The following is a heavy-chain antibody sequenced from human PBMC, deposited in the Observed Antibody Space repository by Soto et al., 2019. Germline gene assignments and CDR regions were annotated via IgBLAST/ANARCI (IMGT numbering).Heavy chain of an antibody. CDR2: ISNDGSS. CDR3: ARLPNKSPQN. J-gene: IGHJ1*01. Sequence: EVQLVESGGGLVQPGGSLRLSCVASGFTFRRYWMHWVRQAPGKGLVWVSSISNDGSSIYADPVKGRFTSSRDNAKNTLYLQMNSLRAEVTAVDDCARLPNKSPQNWGQGTRVIVSP. CDR1: GFTFRRYW. V-gene: IGHV3-74*01.